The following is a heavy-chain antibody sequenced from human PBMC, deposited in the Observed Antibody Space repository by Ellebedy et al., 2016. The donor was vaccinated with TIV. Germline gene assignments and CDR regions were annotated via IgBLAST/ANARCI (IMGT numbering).Heavy chain of an antibody. J-gene: IGHJ2*01. V-gene: IGHV1-8*01. CDR1: GYTFPSYD. CDR3: ARVGNYDFWSGYYDTIMSTGPNWYFDL. Sequence: AASVKVSCKASGYTFPSYDINWVRQATGQGLEWMGWMNHNSGNTGYAQKFQGRVTMTRNTSISTAYLELRSLRSDDTVVDYCARVGNYDFWSGYYDTIMSTGPNWYFDLWGRGTLVTVSS. D-gene: IGHD3-3*01. CDR2: MNHNSGNT.